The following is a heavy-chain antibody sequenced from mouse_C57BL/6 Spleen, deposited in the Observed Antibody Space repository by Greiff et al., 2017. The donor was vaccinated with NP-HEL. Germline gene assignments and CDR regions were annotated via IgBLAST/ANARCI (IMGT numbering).Heavy chain of an antibody. CDR2: IHPNSGST. J-gene: IGHJ2*01. V-gene: IGHV1-64*01. CDR3: ASGWLSPYFDY. Sequence: VQLQQSGAELVKPEASVKLSCKASGYTFTSYWMHWVKQRPGQGLEGIGMIHPNSGSTNYNEKFKSKATLTVDKSSSTAYMKLSSLTSEDAAVYSCASGWLSPYFDYWSQGTTLTVSS. D-gene: IGHD2-3*01. CDR1: GYTFTSYW.